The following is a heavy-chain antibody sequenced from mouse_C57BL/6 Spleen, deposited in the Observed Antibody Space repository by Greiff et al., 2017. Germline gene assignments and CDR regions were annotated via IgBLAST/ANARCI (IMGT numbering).Heavy chain of an antibody. CDR2: IWSGGST. J-gene: IGHJ4*01. Sequence: QVQLQQSGPGLVQPSQSLSITCTVSGFSLTSYGVHWVRQSPGKGLEWLGVIWSGGSTDYHAAFISRLSISKDNSKCQVFFKMNSQHADDTTKYYCARPDKEYWGQGTSVTVSS. CDR1: GFSLTSYG. CDR3: ARPDKEY. V-gene: IGHV2-2*01.